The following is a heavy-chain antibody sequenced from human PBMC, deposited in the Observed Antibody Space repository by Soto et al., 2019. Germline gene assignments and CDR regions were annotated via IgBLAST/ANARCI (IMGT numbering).Heavy chain of an antibody. V-gene: IGHV4-39*02. D-gene: IGHD2-15*01. Sequence: RSLTCTVTGGSINSNNYYWARIRQPPGKGLAWIASIYYDGSTYYNPSLKSRVSISVDTSKNHFSLKLSSATAADTAVYYCAKVVVAATRHTDFDSRRQRTRFT. CDR1: GGSINSNNYY. CDR3: AKVVVAATRHTDFDS. J-gene: IGHJ4*02. CDR2: IYYDGST.